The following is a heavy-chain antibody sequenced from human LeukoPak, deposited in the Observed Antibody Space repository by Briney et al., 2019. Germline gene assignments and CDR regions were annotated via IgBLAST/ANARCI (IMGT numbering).Heavy chain of an antibody. CDR3: VREYSSSSGRAFDI. CDR2: ISTDGSST. V-gene: IGHV3-74*01. CDR1: GFTFSSYW. D-gene: IGHD6-6*01. Sequence: GGSLRLSCAASGFTFSSYWMHWVRQAPGKGLVWVSRISTDGSSTNSADSVKGRFTISRDDAKNTLYLQMNSLRAEDTAVYYCVREYSSSSGRAFDIWGQGTMVTVSP. J-gene: IGHJ3*02.